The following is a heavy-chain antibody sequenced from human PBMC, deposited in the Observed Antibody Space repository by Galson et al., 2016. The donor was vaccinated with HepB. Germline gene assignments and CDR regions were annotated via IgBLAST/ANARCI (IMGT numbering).Heavy chain of an antibody. D-gene: IGHD5-18*01. Sequence: SVKVSCKASGYTFTNYYMHWVRQAPGQGLEWMGIINPTGGSANYAQNLQGRVTMTRDTSTSTVYMELSSLRSEDTAIYYCARVLEYSYGFFDFWGQGTLVTVTS. V-gene: IGHV1-46*01. J-gene: IGHJ4*02. CDR1: GYTFTNYY. CDR2: INPTGGSA. CDR3: ARVLEYSYGFFDF.